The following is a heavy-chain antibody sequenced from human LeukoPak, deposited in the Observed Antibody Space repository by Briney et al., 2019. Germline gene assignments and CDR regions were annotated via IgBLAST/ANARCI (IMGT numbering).Heavy chain of an antibody. V-gene: IGHV3-74*01. CDR3: ARVPERWLHLWAFGI. D-gene: IGHD5-24*01. CDR2: INSDGSST. Sequence: GGSLRLSCAASGFTFSSYWMHWVRQAPGKGLLWVSRINSDGSSTSYADSVKGRFTISRDNAKNTLYLQMNSLRAEDTAVYYCARVPERWLHLWAFGIWGQGTMVTVSS. CDR1: GFTFSSYW. J-gene: IGHJ3*02.